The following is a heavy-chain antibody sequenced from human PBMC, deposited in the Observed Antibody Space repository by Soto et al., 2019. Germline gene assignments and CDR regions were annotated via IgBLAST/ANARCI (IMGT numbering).Heavy chain of an antibody. V-gene: IGHV1-18*01. CDR1: GYTFTSYG. J-gene: IGHJ4*02. CDR3: ARDAWDYGDYDKDKFDY. Sequence: ASVKVSCKASGYTFTSYGISWVRQAPGQGLEWMGWISAYNGNTNYAQKLRGRVTMTTDTSTSTAYMELRSLRSDDTAVYYCARDAWDYGDYDKDKFDYWGQGTLVTVSS. D-gene: IGHD4-17*01. CDR2: ISAYNGNT.